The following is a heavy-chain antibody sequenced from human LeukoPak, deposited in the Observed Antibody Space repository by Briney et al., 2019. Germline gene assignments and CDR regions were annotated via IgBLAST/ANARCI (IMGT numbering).Heavy chain of an antibody. CDR3: AKRARDYYDSSGFSAYYYYMDV. J-gene: IGHJ6*03. D-gene: IGHD3-22*01. Sequence: PGGSLSLSCAASGFTFSSYAMSWVRQAPGKGLEWVSAISGSGGSTYYADSVRGRFTIARDNSKNTLYLQMNSLRAEDTAVYYCAKRARDYYDSSGFSAYYYYMDVWGKGTTVTVSS. CDR2: ISGSGGST. CDR1: GFTFSSYA. V-gene: IGHV3-23*01.